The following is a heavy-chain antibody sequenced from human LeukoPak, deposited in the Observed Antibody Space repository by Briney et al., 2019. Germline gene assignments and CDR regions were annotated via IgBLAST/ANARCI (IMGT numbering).Heavy chain of an antibody. V-gene: IGHV1-24*01. Sequence: ASVKVSCKVSGYTLTELSMHWVRQAPGKGLEWMGGFDPEDGETIYAQKFQGRVTMTEDTSTDTAYMELSSLRSEVTAVYYCATARWVKDIVVVPAALQFDYWGQGTLVTVSS. CDR3: ATARWVKDIVVVPAALQFDY. D-gene: IGHD2-2*02. CDR2: FDPEDGET. CDR1: GYTLTELS. J-gene: IGHJ4*02.